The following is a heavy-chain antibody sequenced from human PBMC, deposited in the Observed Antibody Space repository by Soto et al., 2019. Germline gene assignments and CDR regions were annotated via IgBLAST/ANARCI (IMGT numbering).Heavy chain of an antibody. J-gene: IGHJ4*02. CDR1: GGSFSGYY. Sequence: SETLSLTXAVYGGSFSGYYWSWIRQPPGKGLEWIGEINHSGSTNYNPSLKSRVTISVDTSKNQFSLKLSSVTAADTAVYYCARGIAVAGPPYFDYWGQGTLVTVSS. D-gene: IGHD6-19*01. V-gene: IGHV4-34*01. CDR3: ARGIAVAGPPYFDY. CDR2: INHSGST.